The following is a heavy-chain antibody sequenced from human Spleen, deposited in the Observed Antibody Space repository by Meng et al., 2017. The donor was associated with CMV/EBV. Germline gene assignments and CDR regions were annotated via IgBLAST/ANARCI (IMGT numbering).Heavy chain of an antibody. CDR1: GGSFSVYY. J-gene: IGHJ5*02. CDR2: INHSGST. D-gene: IGHD2-2*01. V-gene: IGHV4-34*01. Sequence: CAVYGGSFSVYYWIWIRPPPGKGLEWIGEINHSGSTNYTPSLKSRVTISVDTSKNQFSLKLSSVTAADTAVYYCARGLVVFNWFDPWGQGTLVTVSS. CDR3: ARGLVVFNWFDP.